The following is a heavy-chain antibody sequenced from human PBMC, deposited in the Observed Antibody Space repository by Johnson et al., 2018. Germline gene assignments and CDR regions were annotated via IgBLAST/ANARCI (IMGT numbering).Heavy chain of an antibody. CDR1: GFTFNSYS. CDR3: ARGSSFAS. CDR2: ITGSSSHI. V-gene: IGHV3-21*01. Sequence: QLVQSGGGLVKPGGSLRLSCVASGFTFNSYSMKWVRQAPGKGLEWVSSITGSSSHIYYTDSVKGRFTISRDNAKNSGYLQMNSLRAEDTAGYYCARGSSFASWGQGSLVTVSS. J-gene: IGHJ4*02.